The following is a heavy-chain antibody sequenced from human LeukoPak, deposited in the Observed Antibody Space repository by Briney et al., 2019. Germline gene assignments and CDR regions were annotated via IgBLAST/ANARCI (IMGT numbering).Heavy chain of an antibody. CDR3: SRGPSTTLTTF. CDR2: IKPDGDTT. V-gene: IGHV3-7*01. CDR1: GFSFNTYW. D-gene: IGHD4-17*01. J-gene: IGHJ4*02. Sequence: GGSLRVSCTASGFSFNTYWMTWVRQAPGKGLEWVANIKPDGDTTNYLDSVKGRFTISRDNAKSSLHLQMNGLTAEDTAVYYCSRGPSTTLTTFWGQGTMVTVSS.